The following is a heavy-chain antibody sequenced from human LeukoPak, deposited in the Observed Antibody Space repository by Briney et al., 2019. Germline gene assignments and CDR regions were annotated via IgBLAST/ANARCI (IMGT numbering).Heavy chain of an antibody. CDR1: GGSFSGYY. V-gene: IGHV4-34*01. D-gene: IGHD3-3*01. Sequence: SETLSLTCAVYGGSFSGYYWSWIRQPPGKGLEWIGEINHSGSTNYNPSLKSRVTISVDTSKNQFSLKLSPVTAADTAVYYCARGRYDFWSGYYFVSAFDIWGQGTMVTVSS. CDR3: ARGRYDFWSGYYFVSAFDI. CDR2: INHSGST. J-gene: IGHJ3*02.